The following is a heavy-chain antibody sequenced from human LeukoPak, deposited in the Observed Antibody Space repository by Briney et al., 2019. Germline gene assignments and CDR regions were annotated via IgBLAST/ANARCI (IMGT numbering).Heavy chain of an antibody. CDR1: GFTFSSYA. CDR3: AKDLYYYDSSGYYSFDY. V-gene: IGHV3-23*01. CDR2: ISGSGGST. D-gene: IGHD3-22*01. Sequence: GGSLRLSCAASGFTFSSYAMSWVRQAPGKGLEWVSAISGSGGSTYYADSVKGRFTISRDNSKNTLYLQMNSLRAEDTAVYYCAKDLYYYDSSGYYSFDYCGHGTLVTVSS. J-gene: IGHJ4*01.